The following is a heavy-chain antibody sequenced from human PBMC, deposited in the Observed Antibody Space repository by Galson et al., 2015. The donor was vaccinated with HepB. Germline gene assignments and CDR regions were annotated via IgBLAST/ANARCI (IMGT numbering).Heavy chain of an antibody. Sequence: SLRLSCAASGFMFTRYAISWVRQAPGKGLEWVSSIGGGGGCAYYADSVKGRLTISRDNSKNTVYLQMNSLRTDDTAVYYCAKVAILGVTTHYFDYWGHVTLVTVSS. D-gene: IGHD2-21*02. J-gene: IGHJ4*01. V-gene: IGHV3-23*01. CDR1: GFMFTRYA. CDR2: IGGGGGCA. CDR3: AKVAILGVTTHYFDY.